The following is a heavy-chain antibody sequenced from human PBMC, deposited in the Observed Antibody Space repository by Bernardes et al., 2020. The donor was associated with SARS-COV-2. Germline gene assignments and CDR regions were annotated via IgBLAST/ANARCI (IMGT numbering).Heavy chain of an antibody. CDR1: GYSFSNHD. J-gene: IGHJ4*02. CDR2: ISPHSANT. Sequence: ASVKVSCTASGYSFSNHDMNWVPQAPGQGLEWVGWISPHSANTNYAQNLQGRVSMTTDASARTGYMELRSLRSDDTAVYYCWVRVETGGVVFDHWGQGTLVTVSP. CDR3: WVRVETGGVVFDH. D-gene: IGHD1-26*01. V-gene: IGHV1-18*04.